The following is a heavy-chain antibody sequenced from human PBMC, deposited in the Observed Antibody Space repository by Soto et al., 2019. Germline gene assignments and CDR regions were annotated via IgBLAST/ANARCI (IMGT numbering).Heavy chain of an antibody. V-gene: IGHV1-69*01. CDR2: SIPIFGTA. D-gene: IGHD5-12*01. J-gene: IGHJ4*02. CDR3: ARDRDRGYGQNY. CDR1: GGTFSSYA. Sequence: QVQLVQSGAEVKKPGSSVKVSCKASGGTFSSYAISWVRQAPGQGLEWMGGSIPIFGTANYAKKFQGRVTITADESTSTAYMELSSLRSEDTAVYYCARDRDRGYGQNYWGQGTLVTVSS.